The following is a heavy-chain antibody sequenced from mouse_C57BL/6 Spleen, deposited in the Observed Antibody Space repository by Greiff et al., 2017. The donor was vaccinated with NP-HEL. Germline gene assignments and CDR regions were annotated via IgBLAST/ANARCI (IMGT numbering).Heavy chain of an antibody. V-gene: IGHV1-82*01. CDR3: ARPIYYYGSSYFDD. J-gene: IGHJ2*01. CDR1: GYAFSSSW. D-gene: IGHD1-1*01. CDR2: IYPGDGDT. Sequence: VQLQQSGPELVKPGASVKISCKASGYAFSSSWMNWVKQRPGKGLEWIGRIYPGDGDTNYNGKFKGKATLTADKSSSTAYMQLSSLTSEDSAVYFCARPIYYYGSSYFDDWGQGTTLTVSS.